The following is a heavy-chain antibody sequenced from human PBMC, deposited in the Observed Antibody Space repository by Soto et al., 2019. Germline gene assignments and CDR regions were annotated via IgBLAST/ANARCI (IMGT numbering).Heavy chain of an antibody. V-gene: IGHV3-30-3*01. CDR2: ISYDGGNK. Sequence: QVQLVESGGGVVQPGRSLRLSCAASGFTFSSYAMYWVRQAPGKGLEWVAVISYDGGNKYYADSVKGRFTISRDNSNNTLYLQMNSLRAEDTAVYYCARGRVAGSYYYYGMDVWGQGTAVTVSS. CDR1: GFTFSSYA. J-gene: IGHJ6*02. D-gene: IGHD6-19*01. CDR3: ARGRVAGSYYYYGMDV.